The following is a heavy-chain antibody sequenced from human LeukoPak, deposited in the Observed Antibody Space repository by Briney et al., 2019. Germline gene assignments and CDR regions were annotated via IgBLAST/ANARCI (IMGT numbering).Heavy chain of an antibody. V-gene: IGHV1-69*04. Sequence: ASVKVSCKASGGTFSSYTISWVRQAPGQGLEWMGRIIPILGIANYAQKFQGRVTITADKSTSTAYMELSSLRSEEPAVYYCAREMVGRMWGAGLNWGQGTLVTVSS. CDR1: GGTFSSYT. D-gene: IGHD1-26*01. CDR2: IIPILGIA. J-gene: IGHJ4*02. CDR3: AREMVGRMWGAGLN.